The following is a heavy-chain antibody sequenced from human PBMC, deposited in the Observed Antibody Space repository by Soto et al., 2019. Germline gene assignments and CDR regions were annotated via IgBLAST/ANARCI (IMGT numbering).Heavy chain of an antibody. Sequence: GGSLRLSCAASGFTFSSYGMSWVRQAPGKGLEWVSGFSGGDGSTYYADSVRGRFTVSRDNSRSTLYLQMTSLRADDTAIYYCAKDRLSGSYHRVFDSWGQGTLVTVS. CDR1: GFTFSSYG. CDR3: AKDRLSGSYHRVFDS. V-gene: IGHV3-23*01. CDR2: FSGGDGST. J-gene: IGHJ4*02. D-gene: IGHD1-26*01.